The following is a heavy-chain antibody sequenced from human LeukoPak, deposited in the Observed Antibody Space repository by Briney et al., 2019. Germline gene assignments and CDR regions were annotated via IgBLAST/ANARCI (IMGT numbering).Heavy chain of an antibody. CDR2: IIPILGIA. CDR1: GGTFSSYA. Sequence: ASVKVSCKASGGTFSSYAISWVRQAPGQGLEWMGRIIPILGIANYAQKFQGRVTITADKSTSTAYMELSSLRPEDTAVYYCARESSGYYPYYFDYWGQGTLVTVSS. CDR3: ARESSGYYPYYFDY. V-gene: IGHV1-69*04. J-gene: IGHJ4*02. D-gene: IGHD3-22*01.